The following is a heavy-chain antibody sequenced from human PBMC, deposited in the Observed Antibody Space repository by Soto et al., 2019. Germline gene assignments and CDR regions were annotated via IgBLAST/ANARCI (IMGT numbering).Heavy chain of an antibody. D-gene: IGHD3-9*01. J-gene: IGHJ4*02. Sequence: QVQLMQSGAEVKKPGSSVKVSCKASGGTFSSYAISWVRQAPGQGLEWMGGIIPIFGTANYAQKFQGRVTITADESTSTAYMELSSLRSEDTAVYYCARGEWNYDILLGHFDYWGQGTLVTVSS. CDR3: ARGEWNYDILLGHFDY. CDR1: GGTFSSYA. CDR2: IIPIFGTA. V-gene: IGHV1-69*01.